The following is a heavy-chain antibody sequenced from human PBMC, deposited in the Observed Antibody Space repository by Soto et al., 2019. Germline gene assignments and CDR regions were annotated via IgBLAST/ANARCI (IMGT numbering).Heavy chain of an antibody. D-gene: IGHD6-13*01. J-gene: IGHJ3*02. CDR1: GYTFTSYG. CDR3: ARDRETGYSSSWYSGDAFDI. Sequence: QVQLVQSGAEVKKPGASVKVSCKASGYTFTSYGISWVRQAPGQGLEWMGWISAYNGNTNYAQKLQGRVTMTTDTSASTAYMELRSLRSDDTAVYYCARDRETGYSSSWYSGDAFDIWGQGTMVTVSS. V-gene: IGHV1-18*01. CDR2: ISAYNGNT.